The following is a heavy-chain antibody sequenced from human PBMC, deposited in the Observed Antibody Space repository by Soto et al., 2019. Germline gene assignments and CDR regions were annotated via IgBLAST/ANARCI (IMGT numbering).Heavy chain of an antibody. D-gene: IGHD4-17*01. Sequence: LETLSLTCAVYGGSFSGYYWSWIRQPPGKGLEWIGEINHSGSTNYNPSLKSRVTISVDTSKNQFSLKLSSVTAADTAVYYCARSYGNNWFDPWGQGTLVTVSS. CDR3: ARSYGNNWFDP. CDR2: INHSGST. J-gene: IGHJ5*02. V-gene: IGHV4-34*01. CDR1: GGSFSGYY.